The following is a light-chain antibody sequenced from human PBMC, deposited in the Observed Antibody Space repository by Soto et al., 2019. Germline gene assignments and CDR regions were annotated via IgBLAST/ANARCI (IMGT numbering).Light chain of an antibody. CDR3: QQYNSYWT. CDR1: QSISSW. CDR2: DAS. V-gene: IGKV1-5*01. Sequence: DIQMTQPPSTLSASVGDRVTITCRASQSISSWLAWYQQERGKAPKLLIYDASSLESGVPSRFSGSGSGTEFTLTISSLQPDDFATYYCQQYNSYWTFGQGTKVEVK. J-gene: IGKJ1*01.